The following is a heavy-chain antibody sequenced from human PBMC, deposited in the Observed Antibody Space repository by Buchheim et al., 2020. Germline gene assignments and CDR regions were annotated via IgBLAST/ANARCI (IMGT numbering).Heavy chain of an antibody. CDR3: LAEIGAREFDH. D-gene: IGHD2/OR15-2a*01. V-gene: IGHV3-30*03. Sequence: QVQLVESGGGVVQPGTSLRLSCAASGFSFRSHAMHWVRQAPGKGLEWVALISYDASYEDYPDSVKGRFTISRDNSKNTLYLQMNSLRVEDTAVYYCLAEIGAREFDHWGQGTL. J-gene: IGHJ4*02. CDR1: GFSFRSHA. CDR2: ISYDASYE.